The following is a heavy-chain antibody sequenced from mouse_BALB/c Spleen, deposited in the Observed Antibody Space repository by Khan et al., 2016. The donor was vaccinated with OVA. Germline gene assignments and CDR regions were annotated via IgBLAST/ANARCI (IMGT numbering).Heavy chain of an antibody. CDR2: IYPGNVSP. D-gene: IGHD2-2*01. J-gene: IGHJ3*01. Sequence: VQLQESGPELVKPGASVRISCKASGYTFTSYYIHWVKQRPGQGLEWIGWIYPGNVSPKYNERFKDKASLTADKSSSTAYMQLSSLTSEDSAVYFCARAGYGSLAYWGQGTLVTVSA. CDR1: GYTFTSYY. V-gene: IGHV1S56*01. CDR3: ARAGYGSLAY.